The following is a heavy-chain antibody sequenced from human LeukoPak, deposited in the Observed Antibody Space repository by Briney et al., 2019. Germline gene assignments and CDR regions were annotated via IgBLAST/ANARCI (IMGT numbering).Heavy chain of an antibody. CDR1: VYIFTGYY. J-gene: IGHJ5*02. Sequence: GASVNVSCKSSVYIFTGYYMHWVRQAPGQGLEWMGWINPNSGGTNYAQRFQGRVTMTRDTSISTAYMELSRLRSYDPAVYYCGREYYDSSGSWFDPWGQGTLVTVSS. V-gene: IGHV1-2*02. CDR2: INPNSGGT. D-gene: IGHD3-22*01. CDR3: GREYYDSSGSWFDP.